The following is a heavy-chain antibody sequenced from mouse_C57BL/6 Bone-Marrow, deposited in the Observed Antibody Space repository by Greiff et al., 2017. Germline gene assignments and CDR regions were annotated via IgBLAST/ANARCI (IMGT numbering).Heavy chain of an antibody. D-gene: IGHD1-1*01. CDR3: TTPFTAVVATRAY. Sequence: VQLQQSGAELVRPGASVKLSCTASGFNIKDYYMHWVKQRPEQGLEWIGRIDPEDGDTEYAPTFPGKATMTADTSSNTAYLQLSSLTSEDTAVYYCTTPFTAVVATRAYWGQGTLVTVSA. V-gene: IGHV14-1*01. CDR1: GFNIKDYY. J-gene: IGHJ3*01. CDR2: IDPEDGDT.